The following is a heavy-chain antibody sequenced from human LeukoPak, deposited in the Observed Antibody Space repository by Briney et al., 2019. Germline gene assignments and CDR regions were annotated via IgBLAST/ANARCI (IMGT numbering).Heavy chain of an antibody. J-gene: IGHJ6*03. CDR1: GYTFTSYD. V-gene: IGHV1-8*01. CDR3: ARGRRDRIAAHSIYYYMDV. D-gene: IGHD6-13*01. Sequence: ASVKVSCKASGYTFTSYDINWVRQATGQGLEWMGWMNPNSGDTGYAQKFQGRVTMTRNTSISTAYMELSSLRSEDTAVYYCARGRRDRIAAHSIYYYMDVWGKGTTATVSS. CDR2: MNPNSGDT.